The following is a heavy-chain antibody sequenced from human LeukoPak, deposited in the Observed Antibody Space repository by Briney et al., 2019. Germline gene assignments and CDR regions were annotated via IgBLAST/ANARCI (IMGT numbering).Heavy chain of an antibody. V-gene: IGHV3-7*05. D-gene: IGHD3-10*01. CDR3: TRDSQGSGIYSVDY. Sequence: GGSLRLSCAASGFTFRTYWMSWVRQAPGKGLEWVANIKRDGSKIYYVDSVKGRFTISRDNDKNSLYLQMNSLRAEDTAVYYCTRDSQGSGIYSVDYWGQGTLGTVSA. CDR2: IKRDGSKI. CDR1: GFTFRTYW. J-gene: IGHJ4*02.